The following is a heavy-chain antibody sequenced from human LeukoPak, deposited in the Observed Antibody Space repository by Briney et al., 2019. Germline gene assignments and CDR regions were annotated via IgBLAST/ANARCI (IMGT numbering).Heavy chain of an antibody. CDR2: IYYTGST. J-gene: IGHJ4*02. V-gene: IGHV4-59*08. CDR1: RGSISCLY. Sequence: SETLSLTCTVSRGSISCLYWSWLRQPPGKGLEWIGYIYYTGSTNYNPSLKSRVTMFVDMSKNQFSLRLSSVTAADTAVYYCAIHRAYSSSSPFDYWGQGTLVTVSS. D-gene: IGHD6-6*01. CDR3: AIHRAYSSSSPFDY.